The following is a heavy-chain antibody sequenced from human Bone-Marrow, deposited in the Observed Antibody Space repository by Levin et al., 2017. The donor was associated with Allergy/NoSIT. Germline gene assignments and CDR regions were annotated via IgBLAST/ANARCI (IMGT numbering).Heavy chain of an antibody. V-gene: IGHV1-2*02. CDR2: INPNSGGT. CDR3: ARDPDYYDRPCDI. J-gene: IGHJ3*02. D-gene: IGHD3-22*01. CDR1: GYTFTDYY. Sequence: ASVKVSCKASGYTFTDYYMNWVRQAPGQGLEWMGWINPNSGGTNYAQKFQGRVTMTRDTSISTAYMELSGLRSDDTAVYYCARDPDYYDRPCDIWGQGTMVTVSS.